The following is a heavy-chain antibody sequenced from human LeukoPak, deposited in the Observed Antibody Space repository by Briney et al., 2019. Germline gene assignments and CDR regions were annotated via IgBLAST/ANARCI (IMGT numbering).Heavy chain of an antibody. J-gene: IGHJ5*02. D-gene: IGHD6-19*01. CDR2: ISSSSSTI. CDR1: GFTLSSYS. CDR3: ASEAVAGSFDP. Sequence: PGGSLRLSCAASGFTLSSYSMNWVRQAPGKGLEWVSYISSSSSTIYYADSVKGRFTISRDNAKNSLYLQMNSLRAEDTAVYYCASEAVAGSFDPWGQGTLVTVSS. V-gene: IGHV3-48*01.